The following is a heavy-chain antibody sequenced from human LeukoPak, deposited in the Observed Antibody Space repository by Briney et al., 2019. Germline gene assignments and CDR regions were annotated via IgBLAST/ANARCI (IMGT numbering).Heavy chain of an antibody. V-gene: IGHV4-59*02. Sequence: SETLSLTCTISGGSVSDYYWSWIRQSPGKGLEWIGYIYHTGSTGYSPSLKSRVTISADTSQNQFSLKLSSVTAADTAVYYCASRKLGNDYWGQGTLVTVSS. D-gene: IGHD7-27*01. CDR2: IYHTGST. CDR1: GGSVSDYY. CDR3: ASRKLGNDY. J-gene: IGHJ4*02.